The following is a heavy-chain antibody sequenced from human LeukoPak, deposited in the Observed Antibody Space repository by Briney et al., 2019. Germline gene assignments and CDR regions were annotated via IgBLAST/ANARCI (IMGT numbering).Heavy chain of an antibody. Sequence: SETLSLTCTVSGGSISSYYWSWIRQPPGKGLEWIGYIYYSGRTNYNPSLKSRATISVDTSKNQFSLKLSSVTAADTAVYYCAVHPGYSSGWTYFDYWGQGTLVTVSS. CDR1: GGSISSYY. CDR3: AVHPGYSSGWTYFDY. CDR2: IYYSGRT. D-gene: IGHD6-19*01. V-gene: IGHV4-59*01. J-gene: IGHJ4*02.